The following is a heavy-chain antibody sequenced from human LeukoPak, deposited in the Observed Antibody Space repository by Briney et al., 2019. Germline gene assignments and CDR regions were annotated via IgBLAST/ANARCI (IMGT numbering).Heavy chain of an antibody. CDR2: IYYSGSA. V-gene: IGHV4-59*01. D-gene: IGHD1-26*01. CDR3: ARDRRGSY. Sequence: SETLSLTCTVSGGSISSYYWSWTRQPPGKGLEWIGYIYYSGSANYNPSLKSRVTISVDTSKNQFPLKLSSVTAADTAVYYCARDRRGSYWGQGTLVTISS. J-gene: IGHJ4*02. CDR1: GGSISSYY.